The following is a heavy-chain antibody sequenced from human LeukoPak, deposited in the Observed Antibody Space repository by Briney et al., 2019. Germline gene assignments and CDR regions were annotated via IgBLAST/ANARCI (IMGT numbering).Heavy chain of an antibody. CDR3: ARVGSRGDWVDY. Sequence: GGSLRLSCVASGFSFSTYNMLWVRQTPGKGLEWLFYINTAGSAVHYADSVKDRFTFSRDNAKNSLYLQMNRLRVEDTAIYYCARVGSRGDWVDYWGQGTRVTVSS. CDR1: GFSFSTYN. CDR2: INTAGSAV. J-gene: IGHJ4*02. V-gene: IGHV3-48*01. D-gene: IGHD2-21*02.